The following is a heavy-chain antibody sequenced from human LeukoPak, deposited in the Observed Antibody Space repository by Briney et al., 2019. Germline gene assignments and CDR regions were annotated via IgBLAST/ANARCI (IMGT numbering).Heavy chain of an antibody. D-gene: IGHD6-13*01. J-gene: IGHJ4*02. CDR3: AKDFKGLTIVAAGSFDY. V-gene: IGHV3-21*01. CDR2: ISSSSSYI. Sequence: GGSLRLSCAASGFTFSTYSMHWVRQAPGKGLEWVSSISSSSSYISYADSVKGRFTISRDNAKNSLYLQMNSLRAEDTAVYYCAKDFKGLTIVAAGSFDYWGQGTLVTVSS. CDR1: GFTFSTYS.